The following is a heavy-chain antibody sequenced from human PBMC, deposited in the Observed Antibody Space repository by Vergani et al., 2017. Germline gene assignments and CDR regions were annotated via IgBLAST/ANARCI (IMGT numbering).Heavy chain of an antibody. CDR2: IYRTGRT. V-gene: IGHV4-38-2*01. CDR3: ARRSGIVYDICSGTQYFFDV. Sequence: QVQLQESGPGLVKPSETLSLTCAVSGFSIDNGYYWDWIRQPPGKGLEWIGSIYRTGRTHFNPSLKSRVTISVDTSNNHFSLGLNSLTAADTAVYYCARRSGIVYDICSGTQYFFDVWGQGTLVTVSS. J-gene: IGHJ4*02. D-gene: IGHD3-3*01. CDR1: GFSIDNGYY.